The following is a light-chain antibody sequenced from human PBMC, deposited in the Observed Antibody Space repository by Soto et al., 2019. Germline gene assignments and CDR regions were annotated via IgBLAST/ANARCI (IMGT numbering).Light chain of an antibody. CDR2: LNSDGSH. CDR1: SGHSSYA. Sequence: QSVLNQSPSASASLGASVKLTCTLSSGHSSYAIAWHQQQPEKGPRYLMKLNSDGSHSKGDGIPDRFSGSSSGAERYLTISSLQSEDEADYYCQTWGTGIVVFGGGTKLTVL. V-gene: IGLV4-69*01. CDR3: QTWGTGIVV. J-gene: IGLJ2*01.